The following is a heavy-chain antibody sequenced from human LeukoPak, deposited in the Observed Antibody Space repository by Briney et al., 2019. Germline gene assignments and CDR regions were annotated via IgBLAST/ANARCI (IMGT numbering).Heavy chain of an antibody. CDR2: ISSSGSGGSI. J-gene: IGHJ4*02. V-gene: IGHV3-23*01. D-gene: IGHD3-10*01. CDR1: GFTFSSYA. Sequence: GGSLRLSCAASGFTFSSYAMSWVRQAPGKGLEWVSGISSSGSGGSIYYADSVKGRFTISRDNAKNTLFLQMNSLRAEDTGVYYCARGPEASGIYRPGDYWGQGTLVTVSS. CDR3: ARGPEASGIYRPGDY.